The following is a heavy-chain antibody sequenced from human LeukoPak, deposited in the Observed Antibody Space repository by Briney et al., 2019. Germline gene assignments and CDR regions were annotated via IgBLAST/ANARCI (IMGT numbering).Heavy chain of an antibody. CDR2: IYYSGST. J-gene: IGHJ4*02. CDR1: GGSISSSSYY. Sequence: SETLSLTYTVSGGSISSSSYYWGWIRQPPGKGLEWIGSIYYSGSTYYNPSLKSRVTISVDTSKNQFSLKLSSVTAADTAVYYCARVPYYYDSSGYSHGGFFDYWGQGTLVTVSS. CDR3: ARVPYYYDSSGYSHGGFFDY. D-gene: IGHD3-22*01. V-gene: IGHV4-39*07.